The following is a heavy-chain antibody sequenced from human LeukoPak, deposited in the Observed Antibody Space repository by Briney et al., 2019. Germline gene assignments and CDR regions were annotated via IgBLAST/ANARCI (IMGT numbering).Heavy chain of an antibody. D-gene: IGHD2-2*01. CDR1: GFTFSSYS. CDR3: ARVNIVVVPAAISGTPKLANYYYYGMDV. V-gene: IGHV3-21*01. J-gene: IGHJ6*02. Sequence: PGGSLRLSCAASGFTFSSYSMNWVRQAPGKGLEWVSSISSSSSYIYYADSVKGRFTISRDNAKNSLYLQMNSLRSEDTALYYCARVNIVVVPAAISGTPKLANYYYYGMDVWGQGTTVTVSS. CDR2: ISSSSSYI.